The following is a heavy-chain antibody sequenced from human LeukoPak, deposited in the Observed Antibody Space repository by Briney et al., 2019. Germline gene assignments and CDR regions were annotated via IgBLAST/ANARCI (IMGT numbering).Heavy chain of an antibody. CDR1: GFTFGSYW. CDR3: ASTPGYCTSTSCFEYFQH. CDR2: INSDGSST. V-gene: IGHV3-74*01. J-gene: IGHJ1*01. Sequence: PGGSLRLSCAASGFTFGSYWMHWVPQAPGKGLVWVSRINSDGSSTSHADSVKGRFTISRDNAKNTLYLQMNSLRAEDTAVYYCASTPGYCTSTSCFEYFQHWGQGSLVTVSS. D-gene: IGHD2-2*03.